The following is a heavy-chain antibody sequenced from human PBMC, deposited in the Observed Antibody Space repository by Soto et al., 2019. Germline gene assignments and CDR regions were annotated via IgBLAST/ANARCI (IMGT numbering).Heavy chain of an antibody. CDR3: ARGFREVPYPTDV. J-gene: IGHJ6*04. CDR2: INHSGST. Sequence: QVQLQQWGAVLLKPSETLSLTCAVYGGSFSGYYWSWIRQPPGKGLEWIGEINHSGSTNYNPSLKSRVTISVDTSKNQLSLKLSSVPAADTAGYYCARGFREVPYPTDVWGKGTTVTVSS. D-gene: IGHD1-26*01. CDR1: GGSFSGYY. V-gene: IGHV4-34*01.